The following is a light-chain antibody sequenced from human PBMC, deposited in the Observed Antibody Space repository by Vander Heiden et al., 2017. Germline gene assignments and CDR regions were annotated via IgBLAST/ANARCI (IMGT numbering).Light chain of an antibody. V-gene: IGLV3-21*02. Sequence: SYVLTQPPSLSVAPGQTAKISCGGKNIGTKSVHWYQQKSGRAPVLVVYDDGDRPSGIPERISGSNSGNTATLTISRVEAGDEADYYCQVWDTTSDHPVVFGGGTKLTV. CDR2: DDG. CDR1: NIGTKS. J-gene: IGLJ2*01. CDR3: QVWDTTSDHPVV.